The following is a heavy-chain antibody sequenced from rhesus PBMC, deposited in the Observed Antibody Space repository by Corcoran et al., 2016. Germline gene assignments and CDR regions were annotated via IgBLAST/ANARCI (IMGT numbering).Heavy chain of an antibody. D-gene: IGHD2-15*01. CDR3: ARDRYCGSTNCLGTTQPDV. Sequence: QVQLQESGPGLVKPLETLSLTCGVSGGSISSNYWTWIRQPPGKGLEWIGLIYGSGRPTNYPPSLKSRVTLSVDASKNQFSRKLSSVTAADTAVYYCARDRYCGSTNCLGTTQPDVWGRGVLVTVSS. CDR2: IYGSGRPT. V-gene: IGHV4S11*01. J-gene: IGHJ5-2*02. CDR1: GGSISSNY.